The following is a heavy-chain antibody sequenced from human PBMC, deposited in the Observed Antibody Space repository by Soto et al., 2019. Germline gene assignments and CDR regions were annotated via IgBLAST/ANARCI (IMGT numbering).Heavy chain of an antibody. D-gene: IGHD2-21*01. CDR3: ARHKYSRYYYYGMDV. CDR1: GYSFTSYW. J-gene: IGHJ6*02. Sequence: PGESLKISCKGSGYSFTSYWISWVRQMPGKGLEWMGRIDPSDSYTNYSPSFRGHVTISADKSISTAYLQWSSLKASDTAMYYCARHKYSRYYYYGMDVWGQGTTVTVSS. V-gene: IGHV5-10-1*01. CDR2: IDPSDSYT.